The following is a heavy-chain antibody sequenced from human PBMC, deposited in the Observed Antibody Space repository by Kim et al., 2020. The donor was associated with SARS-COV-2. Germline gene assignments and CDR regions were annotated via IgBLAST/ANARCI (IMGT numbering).Heavy chain of an antibody. V-gene: IGHV4-39*01. J-gene: IGHJ5*02. D-gene: IGHD1-26*01. Sequence: SRVTISVDTSKNQFSLKLSSVTAADTAVYYCARHEVGAHAYDREYNWFDPWGQGTLVTVSS. CDR3: ARHEVGAHAYDREYNWFDP.